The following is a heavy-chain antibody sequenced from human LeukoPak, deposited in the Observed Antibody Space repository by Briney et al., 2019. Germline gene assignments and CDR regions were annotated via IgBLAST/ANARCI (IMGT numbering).Heavy chain of an antibody. CDR2: IYHSGSI. V-gene: IGHV4-38-2*02. CDR3: ARGSAGTGS. CDR1: GYSISSGYY. J-gene: IGHJ4*02. Sequence: SETLSLTCTVSGYSISSGYYWGWIRQPPGKGLEWIGSIYHSGSIYYNPSLKSRVTISVDTSKNQFSLKLSSVTAADTAVYYSARGSAGTGSWGQGTLVTVSS. D-gene: IGHD6-13*01.